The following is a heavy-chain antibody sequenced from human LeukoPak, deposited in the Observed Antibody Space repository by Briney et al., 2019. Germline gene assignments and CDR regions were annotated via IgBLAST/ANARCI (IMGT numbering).Heavy chain of an antibody. CDR3: TRDFYNSGSSLLDY. J-gene: IGHJ4*02. D-gene: IGHD3-10*01. CDR1: GYTFTKYA. CDR2: ISTGTGNP. V-gene: IGHV7-4-1*02. Sequence: ASAKVSCKASGYTFTKYAMNWLRQAPGQRPEWMGWISTGTGNPTYAQGFTGRFVFSLDTSVSTAYLEITSLKAEDTAVYYCTRDFYNSGSSLLDYWGQGTLVTVSS.